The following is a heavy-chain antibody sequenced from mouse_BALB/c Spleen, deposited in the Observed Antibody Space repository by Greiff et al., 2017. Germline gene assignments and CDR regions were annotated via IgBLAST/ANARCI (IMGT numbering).Heavy chain of an antibody. CDR1: GFSLTGYG. D-gene: IGHD2-13*01. J-gene: IGHJ4*01. Sequence: VKLVESGPGLVAPSQTLSITCTVSGFSLTGYGVNWVRQPPGKGLEWLGLIWGDGNTDYNSSPKSRLSISKDNSKSQEFLNMTSLQTDDTDTYYCARDRGDCDYYAMDYWGQGTSVTVSS. V-gene: IGHV2-6-7*01. CDR2: IWGDGNT. CDR3: ARDRGDCDYYAMDY.